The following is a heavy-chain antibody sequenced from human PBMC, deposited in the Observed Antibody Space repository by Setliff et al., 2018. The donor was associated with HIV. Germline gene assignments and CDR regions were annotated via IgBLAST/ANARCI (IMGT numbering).Heavy chain of an antibody. Sequence: KASETLSLTCAVSGYSISSGYYWGWIRQPPGKGLEWIGSIYHSGSTYNNPSLKSRVTISVDTSKNQSSLKLTSVTAADTAVYYCARTLRAAAMGYFDYWGQGTLVTVSS. D-gene: IGHD5-18*01. V-gene: IGHV4-38-2*01. J-gene: IGHJ4*02. CDR2: IYHSGST. CDR1: GYSISSGYY. CDR3: ARTLRAAAMGYFDY.